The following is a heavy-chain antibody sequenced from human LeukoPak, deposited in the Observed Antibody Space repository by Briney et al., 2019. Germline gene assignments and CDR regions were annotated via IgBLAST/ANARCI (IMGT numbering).Heavy chain of an antibody. CDR1: GYTFTSYG. D-gene: IGHD3-9*01. V-gene: IGHV1-18*01. CDR3: AREAQGYFDWYTPSDI. Sequence: SPVKVSCKASGYTFTSYGISGVRQAPGQGLEWMGWISAYNGNTNYAQKLQGRVTMTKDTSTSTAYMEVRSLRSDDTAVYYCAREAQGYFDWYTPSDIWGQGTMVTVSS. J-gene: IGHJ3*02. CDR2: ISAYNGNT.